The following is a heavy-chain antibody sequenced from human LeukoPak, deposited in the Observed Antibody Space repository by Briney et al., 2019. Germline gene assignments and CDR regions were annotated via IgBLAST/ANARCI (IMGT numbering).Heavy chain of an antibody. D-gene: IGHD6-13*01. CDR2: IRSKANSYAT. J-gene: IGHJ4*02. CDR1: GFTFSGSA. Sequence: GGSLRLSCAASGFTFSGSAMHWVRQASGKGLGWVGRIRSKANSYATAYAASVKGRFTISRDDSKNTAYLQMNSLKTEDTAVYYCTRHFTAAGYWGQGTLVTVSS. CDR3: TRHFTAAGY. V-gene: IGHV3-73*01.